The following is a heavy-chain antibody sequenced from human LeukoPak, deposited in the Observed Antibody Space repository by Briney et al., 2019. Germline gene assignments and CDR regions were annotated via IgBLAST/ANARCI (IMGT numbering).Heavy chain of an antibody. Sequence: GASVKVSCKASGYTFTSYGISWVRQAPGQGLEWMGWISAYSGGTNYAQKFQGRVTMTRDTSISTAYMELSRLRSDDTAVYYCARVSSGWNYYFDYWGQGTLVTVSS. CDR2: ISAYSGGT. V-gene: IGHV1-2*02. D-gene: IGHD6-19*01. J-gene: IGHJ4*02. CDR3: ARVSSGWNYYFDY. CDR1: GYTFTSYG.